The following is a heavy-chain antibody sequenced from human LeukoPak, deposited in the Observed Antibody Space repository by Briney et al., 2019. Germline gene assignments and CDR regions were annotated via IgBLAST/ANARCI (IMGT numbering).Heavy chain of an antibody. D-gene: IGHD1-26*01. Sequence: GSLRLSCAASGFTFRSYWMSWIRQPPGKGLEGIGYIYDSGSTNYNPSLKSRVTISVDTSKNQFSLKLSSVTAADTAVYYCARVGSGSCRDWGQGTLVTVSS. CDR2: IYDSGST. CDR1: GFTFRSYW. V-gene: IGHV4-59*01. J-gene: IGHJ4*02. CDR3: ARVGSGSCRD.